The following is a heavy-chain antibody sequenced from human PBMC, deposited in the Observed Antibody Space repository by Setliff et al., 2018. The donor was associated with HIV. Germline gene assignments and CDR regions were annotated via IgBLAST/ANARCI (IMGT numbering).Heavy chain of an antibody. V-gene: IGHV1-8*01. CDR1: GYTFTSKH. J-gene: IGHJ4*02. D-gene: IGHD2-15*01. CDR3: AREREGYCSGDSSGDCYYFDY. CDR2: MDPSSAAT. Sequence: GASVKVSCKASGYTFTSKHINWVRQATGQGLEWLGWMDPSSAATGYAQKFQGRVTLTRDTSINTAYMELSSLRSEDTAVYYCAREREGYCSGDSSGDCYYFDYWGQGTLVTVSS.